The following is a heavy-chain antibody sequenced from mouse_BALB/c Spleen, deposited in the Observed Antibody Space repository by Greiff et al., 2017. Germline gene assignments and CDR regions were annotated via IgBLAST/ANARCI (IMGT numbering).Heavy chain of an antibody. CDR1: GFAFSSYD. CDR2: ISSGGGST. Sequence: EVKLVESGGGLVKPGGSLKLSCAASGFAFSSYDMSWVRQTPEKRLEWVAYISSGGGSTYYPDTVKGRFTISRDNAKNTLYLQMSSLKSEDTAMYYCARQGRPHYFDYWGQGTTLTVSS. V-gene: IGHV5-12-1*01. CDR3: ARQGRPHYFDY. J-gene: IGHJ2*01. D-gene: IGHD6-1*01.